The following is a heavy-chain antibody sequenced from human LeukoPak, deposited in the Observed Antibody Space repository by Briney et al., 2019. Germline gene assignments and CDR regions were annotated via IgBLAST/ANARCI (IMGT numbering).Heavy chain of an antibody. Sequence: SETLSLTCTVSSGSITTYYWSWIRQPPGKGLEWIGYFHYSGSINYNPSLKSRVTSSLDTSKNQFSLKLTSMTAADTVVYYRARQREDFYYDSSGYYYFDRWGQGTLVTVSS. D-gene: IGHD3-22*01. CDR2: FHYSGSI. V-gene: IGHV4-59*08. CDR3: ARQREDFYYDSSGYYYFDR. CDR1: SGSITTYY. J-gene: IGHJ4*02.